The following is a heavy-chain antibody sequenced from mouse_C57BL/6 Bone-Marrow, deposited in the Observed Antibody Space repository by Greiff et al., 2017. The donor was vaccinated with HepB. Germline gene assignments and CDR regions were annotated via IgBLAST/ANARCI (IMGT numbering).Heavy chain of an antibody. V-gene: IGHV5-4*01. CDR2: ISDGGSYT. J-gene: IGHJ2*01. Sequence: EVQGVESGGGLVKPGGSLKLSCAASGFTFSSYAMSWVRQTPEKRLEWVATISDGGSYTYYPDNVKGRFTISRDNAKNNRYLQMSHLKSEDTAMYYCARDPLPFDYWGQGTTLTVSS. CDR1: GFTFSSYA. CDR3: ARDPLPFDY.